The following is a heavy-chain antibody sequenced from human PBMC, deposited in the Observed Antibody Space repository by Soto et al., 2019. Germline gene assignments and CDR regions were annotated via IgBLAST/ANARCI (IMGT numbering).Heavy chain of an antibody. CDR2: NYYSGIT. D-gene: IGHD5-18*01. CDR3: ARGYGRNFDY. CDR1: GGSISSGGYY. J-gene: IGHJ4*02. V-gene: IGHV4-31*03. Sequence: PSETLSLTCTVSGGSISSGGYYWTWIRQHPGKGLEWIGYNYYSGITYYNPSLKSRVTISLDTSKNQFSLKLSSVTAADTAVYYCARGYGRNFDYWGQGTLVTVSS.